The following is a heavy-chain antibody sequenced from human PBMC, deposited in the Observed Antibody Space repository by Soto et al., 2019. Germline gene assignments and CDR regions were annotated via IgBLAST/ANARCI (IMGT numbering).Heavy chain of an antibody. Sequence: SETLSLTCTVSGGSVSSGSYYWSWIRQPPGKGLEWIGYIYYSGSTNYNPSLKSRVTISVDTSKNQFSLKLSSVTAADTAVYYCARDWLDYYGSGSLNWFDPWGQGTLVTVSS. CDR3: ARDWLDYYGSGSLNWFDP. J-gene: IGHJ5*02. CDR1: GGSVSSGSYY. V-gene: IGHV4-61*01. D-gene: IGHD3-10*01. CDR2: IYYSGST.